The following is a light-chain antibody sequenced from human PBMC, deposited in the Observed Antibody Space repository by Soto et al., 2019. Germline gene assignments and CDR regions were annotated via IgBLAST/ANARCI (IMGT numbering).Light chain of an antibody. V-gene: IGLV2-23*02. CDR3: CSYAGTSTHTV. J-gene: IGLJ7*01. Sequence: QCALTQPASVSGSPGQSITISWTGTSSDVGSYKLVSWYQQHPGKAPKLMISEVSKRPSGISDRFSGSKSGSTASLTISGLQAEDEADYYCCSYAGTSTHTVFGGGTQLTVL. CDR2: EVS. CDR1: SSDVGSYKL.